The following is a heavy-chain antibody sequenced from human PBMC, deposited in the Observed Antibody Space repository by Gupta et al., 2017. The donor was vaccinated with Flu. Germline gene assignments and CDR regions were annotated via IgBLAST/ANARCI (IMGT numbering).Heavy chain of an antibody. Sequence: EVQLVESGGDLVKPGGSLRLSCAASGFSFVDAWMGWVRQAPGKGLEWVGRIKRRGGGGDDAESVKGRFTIARDDAKSALYLKMKRMTTDDTATYFCNWGTTETTMGVWGQGTLVTVSS. CDR1: GFSFVDAW. CDR3: NWGTTETTMGV. J-gene: IGHJ4*02. CDR2: IKRRGGGG. V-gene: IGHV3-15*01. D-gene: IGHD4-17*01.